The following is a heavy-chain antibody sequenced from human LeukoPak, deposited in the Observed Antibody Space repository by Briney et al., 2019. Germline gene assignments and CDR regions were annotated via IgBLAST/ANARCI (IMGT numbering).Heavy chain of an antibody. V-gene: IGHV1-24*01. CDR2: FDPEDGET. D-gene: IGHD3-22*01. CDR1: GYTLTELS. CDR3: ARGPTLYYYDSSGYPDSDFDY. Sequence: ASVKVSCKVSGYTLTELSMHWVRQAPGKGLEWMGGFDPEDGETIYAQKFQGRVTMTEDTSTDTAYMELSSLRAEDTAVYYCARGPTLYYYDSSGYPDSDFDYWGQGTLVTVSS. J-gene: IGHJ4*02.